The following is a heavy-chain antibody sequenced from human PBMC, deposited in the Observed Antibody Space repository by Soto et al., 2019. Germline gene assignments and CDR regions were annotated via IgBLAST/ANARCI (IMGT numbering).Heavy chain of an antibody. CDR3: ARGGYYYENSGQNAYDY. V-gene: IGHV4-31*03. Sequence: PSETLSLTCTVSGGSISSGGYYWSWIRQHPGKGLEWIGYIYYDGSTYYNPSLKSRATISGDTSKNQFSLKLSSVTAADTAVYYCARGGYYYENSGQNAYDYWGQGILVTVSS. D-gene: IGHD3-22*01. CDR1: GGSISSGGYY. CDR2: IYYDGST. J-gene: IGHJ4*01.